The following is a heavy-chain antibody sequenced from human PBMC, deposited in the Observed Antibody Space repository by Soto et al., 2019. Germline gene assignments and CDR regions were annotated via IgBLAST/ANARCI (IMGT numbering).Heavy chain of an antibody. J-gene: IGHJ4*02. CDR1: GASIGTNNW. Sequence: SETLSLTCAVSGASIGTNNWWSWVRQPPGKGLEWIGEVYHSGTTNCNPSLKSRVTISIDKSKNQFSLTLTSMTAADTALYYCAVPGRGDFDYWSQGTLVTVS. CDR3: AVPGRGDFDY. CDR2: VYHSGTT. V-gene: IGHV4-4*02. D-gene: IGHD5-12*01.